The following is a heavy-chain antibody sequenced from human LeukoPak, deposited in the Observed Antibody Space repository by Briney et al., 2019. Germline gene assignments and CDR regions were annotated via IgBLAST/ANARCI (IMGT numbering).Heavy chain of an antibody. Sequence: GGSLRLSCVASGFTFRSYDMFWVRQPTGKGLEWVSGIGTAGDTNYADSVKGRFTISRENAKNSLYLQMNSLRAGDTAVYYCARGSSYDILSRYYGMDVWGQGATVTVSS. CDR1: GFTFRSYD. CDR3: ARGSSYDILSRYYGMDV. CDR2: IGTAGDT. V-gene: IGHV3-13*04. J-gene: IGHJ6*02. D-gene: IGHD3-9*01.